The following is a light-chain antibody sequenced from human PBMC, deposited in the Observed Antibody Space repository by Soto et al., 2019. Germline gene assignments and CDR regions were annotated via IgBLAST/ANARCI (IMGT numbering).Light chain of an antibody. J-gene: IGLJ3*02. V-gene: IGLV1-51*01. Sequence: QSVLTQPPSVSAAPGQKVTISCSGSNSNIGNNYVSWYQHLPGTAPKLLIYDNNLRPSGIPDRFSGSKSGTSATLGITGLQTGDEADYYCGTWDSSLSAWVFGGGTKLTVL. CDR3: GTWDSSLSAWV. CDR1: NSNIGNNY. CDR2: DNN.